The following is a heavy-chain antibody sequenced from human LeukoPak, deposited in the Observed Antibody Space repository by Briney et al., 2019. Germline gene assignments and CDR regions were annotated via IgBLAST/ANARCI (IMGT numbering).Heavy chain of an antibody. D-gene: IGHD4-17*01. J-gene: IGHJ6*02. V-gene: IGHV4-4*07. CDR1: GGSISGYY. Sequence: ETLSLTCTVSGGSISGYYWSWIRQPAGKGLEWIGRIYTSGSTNYNPSLKSRVTMSVDTSKNQFSLKLSSVTAADTAVYYCARVNPHGDPSRYYYYGMDVWGQGTTVTVSS. CDR2: IYTSGST. CDR3: ARVNPHGDPSRYYYYGMDV.